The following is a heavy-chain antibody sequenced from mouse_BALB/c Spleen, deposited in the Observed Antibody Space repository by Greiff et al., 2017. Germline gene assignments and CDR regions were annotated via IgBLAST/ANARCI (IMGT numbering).Heavy chain of an antibody. CDR2: IWWNDNK. D-gene: IGHD2-3*01. Sequence: QVTLKVSGPGILQPSQTLSLTCSFSGFSLSTYGIGVGWIRQPSGKGLEWLAHIWWNDNKYYNTALKSRLTISKDTSNNQVFLKIASVDTADTATYYCARIYDGYYDAYWGQGTLVTVSA. V-gene: IGHV8-11*01. CDR3: ARIYDGYYDAY. J-gene: IGHJ3*01. CDR1: GFSLSTYGIG.